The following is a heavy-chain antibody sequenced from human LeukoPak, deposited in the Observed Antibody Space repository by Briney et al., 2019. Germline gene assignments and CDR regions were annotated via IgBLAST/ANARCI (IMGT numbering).Heavy chain of an antibody. CDR3: ARGDGYNCFDY. CDR1: GFTFSSYN. Sequence: PGGSLRLSCAASGFTFSSYNMNWVRQAPGKGLEWVSYISSSSSNIYYADSVKGRFTISRDNSENTLYLQMKSLRAEDTAVYYCARGDGYNCFDYWGQGTLVTVSS. D-gene: IGHD5-24*01. J-gene: IGHJ4*02. V-gene: IGHV3-48*01. CDR2: ISSSSSNI.